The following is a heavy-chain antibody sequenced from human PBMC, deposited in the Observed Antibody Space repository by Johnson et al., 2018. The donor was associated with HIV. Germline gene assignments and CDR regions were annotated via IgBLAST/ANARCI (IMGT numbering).Heavy chain of an antibody. V-gene: IGHV3-53*01. CDR3: AKDGGYGSGRWNAFDI. D-gene: IGHD3-10*01. CDR1: GFTVSSNY. J-gene: IGHJ3*02. Sequence: MQLVESGGGLIQPGGSLRLSCAASGFTVSSNYMSWVRQAPGKGLEWVSAISGSGGSTYYADSVKGRFTISRDNSKNSLYLQMNSLRAEDTALYYCAKDGGYGSGRWNAFDIWGQGTMVTVSS. CDR2: SGSGGST.